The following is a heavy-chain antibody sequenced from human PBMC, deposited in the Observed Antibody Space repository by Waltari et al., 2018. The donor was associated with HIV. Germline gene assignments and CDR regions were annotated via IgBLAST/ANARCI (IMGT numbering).Heavy chain of an antibody. Sequence: QVQLQESGPGLVKPSETLSLTCAVSGYSISSGYYWGWFRQPPGQGLEWIGSIYHSGSTYYNPSLKSRVTISVDTSKNQFSLKLSSVTAADTAVYYCARDNMYVLRYVELGGMDVWGQGTTVTVSS. CDR1: GYSISSGYY. V-gene: IGHV4-38-2*02. D-gene: IGHD3-9*01. J-gene: IGHJ6*02. CDR3: ARDNMYVLRYVELGGMDV. CDR2: IYHSGST.